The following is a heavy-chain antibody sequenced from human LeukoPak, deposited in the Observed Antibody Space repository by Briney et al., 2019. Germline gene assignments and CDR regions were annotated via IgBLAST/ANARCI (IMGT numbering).Heavy chain of an antibody. D-gene: IGHD5-18*01. J-gene: IGHJ3*02. CDR2: IYYSGST. V-gene: IGHV4-59*08. CDR1: GGSISSYY. CDR3: ARFHGYDGFDI. Sequence: KPSETLSLTRTVSGGSISSYYWSWIRQPPGKGLEWIGYIYYSGSTNYNPSLKSRVTISVDTSKNQFSLKLTSVTAADTAVYYCARFHGYDGFDIWGQGTMVTVSS.